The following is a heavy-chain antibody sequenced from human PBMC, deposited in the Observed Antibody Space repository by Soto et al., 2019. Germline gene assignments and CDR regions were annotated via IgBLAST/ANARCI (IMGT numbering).Heavy chain of an antibody. Sequence: GASVKVSCKASGYTFTSYAMHWVRQAPGQRLEWMGWINAGNGNTKYSQKFQGRATITRDTSASTAYMELSSLRSEDTAVYYCARTLPRYYYDSSGYQDAFDTWCQGTMAPVSS. V-gene: IGHV1-3*01. CDR1: GYTFTSYA. CDR3: ARTLPRYYYDSSGYQDAFDT. J-gene: IGHJ3*02. D-gene: IGHD3-22*01. CDR2: INAGNGNT.